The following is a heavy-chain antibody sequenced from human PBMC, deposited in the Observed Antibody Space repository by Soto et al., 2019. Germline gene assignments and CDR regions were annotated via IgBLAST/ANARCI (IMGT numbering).Heavy chain of an antibody. J-gene: IGHJ6*02. D-gene: IGHD3-16*02. Sequence: QVHLVQSGTEVKKPGSSVKVSCKASGGTFSSSGFSWVPQAPGQGLEWMGMIVPSLDTTNYAQKFQARVTITADEVTSTAYMELRSLRSEDTAVYYCARWPQPRYTADPYAVDVWGQGTRVIVSS. CDR1: GGTFSSSG. CDR3: ARWPQPRYTADPYAVDV. CDR2: IVPSLDTT. V-gene: IGHV1-69*11.